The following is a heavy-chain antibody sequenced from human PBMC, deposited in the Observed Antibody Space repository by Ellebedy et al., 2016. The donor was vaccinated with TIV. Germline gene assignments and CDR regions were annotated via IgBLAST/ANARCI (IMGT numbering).Heavy chain of an antibody. J-gene: IGHJ4*02. D-gene: IGHD3-22*01. Sequence: GESLKISCAASGFTFSSNAMSWVRQAPGKGLEWVSGIVGGGAERYADSVKGRFTISRDNSKNTVDLQMKSLRDEDTAVYLCAKGRGGGSDSSAPRYYFDYWGLGTLVTVSS. CDR2: IVGGGA. CDR1: GFTFSSNA. CDR3: AKGRGGGSDSSAPRYYFDY. V-gene: IGHV3-23*01.